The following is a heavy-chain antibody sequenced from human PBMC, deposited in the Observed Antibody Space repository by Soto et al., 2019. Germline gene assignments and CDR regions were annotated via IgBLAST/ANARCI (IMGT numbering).Heavy chain of an antibody. D-gene: IGHD3-9*01. J-gene: IGHJ4*02. CDR1: GYTFTSYA. CDR3: ARDWINLYYDILAGPSFDY. V-gene: IGHV1-3*01. Sequence: ASVKVSCKASGYTFTSYAMHWVRQAPGQRLEWMGWINASNGNTKYSQKFQGRVTITRDTSASTAYMELRSLRSDDTAVYYCARDWINLYYDILAGPSFDYWGQGTLVTVSS. CDR2: INASNGNT.